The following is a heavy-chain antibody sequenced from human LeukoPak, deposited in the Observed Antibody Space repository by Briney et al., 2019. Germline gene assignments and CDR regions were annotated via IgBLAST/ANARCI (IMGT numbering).Heavy chain of an antibody. Sequence: SETLSLTCTISGGSISIYYWSWIRQPAGKGLEWIGHIYTSGSTNYNPSLKSRVTMSVGTSKNQFSLTLSSVTAADTAVYYCARDRGDGYNFDYYYMDVWGKGTTVTVSS. D-gene: IGHD5-24*01. J-gene: IGHJ6*03. CDR1: GGSISIYY. V-gene: IGHV4-4*07. CDR3: ARDRGDGYNFDYYYMDV. CDR2: IYTSGST.